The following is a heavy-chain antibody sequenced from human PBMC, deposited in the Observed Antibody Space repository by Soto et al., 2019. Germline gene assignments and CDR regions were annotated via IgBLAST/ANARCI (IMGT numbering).Heavy chain of an antibody. D-gene: IGHD3-10*01. CDR1: GFAFISYS. CDR2: ISSSSSYI. Sequence: GGSLRLSCAASGFAFISYSMNWFRHSPFKGLEWVSSISSSSSYIYYADSVKGRFTISRDNAKNSLYLQMNSLRAEDTAIYYCAKKVNSGPGSQYFDYWGQGTLVTVSS. J-gene: IGHJ4*02. V-gene: IGHV3-21*04. CDR3: AKKVNSGPGSQYFDY.